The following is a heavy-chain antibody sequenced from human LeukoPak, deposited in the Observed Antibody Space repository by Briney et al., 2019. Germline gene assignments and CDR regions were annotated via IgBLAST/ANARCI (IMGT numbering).Heavy chain of an antibody. CDR1: GFTISSYW. CDR3: ARGEYYYDGGY. D-gene: IGHD3-22*01. CDR2: IKEDGSQK. Sequence: GGSLRLSCAASGFTISSYWMSWVRQAPGKGLEWVANIKEDGSQKYYVDSVRGRFTMSRNNAKNSLYLQMNSLRTEDTAVYYCARGEYYYDGGYWGQGTLVTVSS. J-gene: IGHJ4*02. V-gene: IGHV3-7*03.